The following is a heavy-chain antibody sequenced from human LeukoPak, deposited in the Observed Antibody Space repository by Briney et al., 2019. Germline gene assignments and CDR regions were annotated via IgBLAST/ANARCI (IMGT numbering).Heavy chain of an antibody. CDR3: AGGGGFAPPDY. CDR1: GASISSYY. J-gene: IGHJ4*02. V-gene: IGHV4-4*07. D-gene: IGHD3-16*01. CDR2: VYTSGNT. Sequence: PSETLSLTCTVSGASISSYYWSWIRQPAGKGLEWIGRVYTSGNTNYNPSLKSRVTMSVDTSKNQFSLKLSSVTAADTAVYYCAGGGGFAPPDYWGQGTLVTVSS.